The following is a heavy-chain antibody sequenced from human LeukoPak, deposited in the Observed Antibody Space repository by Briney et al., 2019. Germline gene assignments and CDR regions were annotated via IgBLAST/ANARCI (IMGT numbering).Heavy chain of an antibody. V-gene: IGHV3-73*01. CDR1: GFTFSGSA. D-gene: IGHD5-12*01. CDR2: IRSKANSYAT. CDR3: TSPMDSWATE. J-gene: IGHJ4*02. Sequence: GGSLRLSCAASGFTFSGSAMHWVRQASGKGLEWVGRIRSKANSYATAYAASVKGRFTISRDDSKNTTYLQMNSLKTEDTAVYYCTSPMDSWATEWGQGTLVTVSS.